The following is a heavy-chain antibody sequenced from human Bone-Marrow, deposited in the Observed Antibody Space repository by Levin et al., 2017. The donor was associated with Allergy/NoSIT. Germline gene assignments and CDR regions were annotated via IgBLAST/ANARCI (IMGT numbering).Heavy chain of an antibody. Sequence: PGGSLRLSCAASGFTFSTYAMHWVRQAPGKGLEWVTFISYDGSNKYYVDSVKGRFTISRDNSKNTLYLEMNSLRAEDTAVYYCAKARVGATRDHFDDWGQGTLVTVSS. D-gene: IGHD1-26*01. V-gene: IGHV3-30*18. CDR3: AKARVGATRDHFDD. J-gene: IGHJ4*02. CDR1: GFTFSTYA. CDR2: ISYDGSNK.